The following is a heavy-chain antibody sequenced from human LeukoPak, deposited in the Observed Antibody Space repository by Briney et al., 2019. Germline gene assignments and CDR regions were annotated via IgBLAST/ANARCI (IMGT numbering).Heavy chain of an antibody. CDR1: GYTFTGYY. CDR3: ARDQNYCSSTSCFYYYYYGMDV. J-gene: IGHJ6*02. Sequence: ASVKVSCKASGYTFTGYYMHWVRQAPGQGLERMGWINPNSGGTNYAQKFQGRVTMTRDTSISTAYMELSRLRSDDTAVYYCARDQNYCSSTSCFYYYYYGMDVWGQGTTVTVSS. CDR2: INPNSGGT. V-gene: IGHV1-2*02. D-gene: IGHD2-2*01.